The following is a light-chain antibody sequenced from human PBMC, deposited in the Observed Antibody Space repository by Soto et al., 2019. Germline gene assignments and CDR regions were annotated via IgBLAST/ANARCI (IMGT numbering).Light chain of an antibody. Sequence: DIRMTQSPPSPSASVGDRVIITYLASQSISSWLAWYQQKPGKAPNLLIYAGSSLESGVPSRFSGSGSGTEFTLTISSPQPDDFATYYCQQYNSYSRTFGQGTKVDIK. CDR3: QQYNSYSRT. CDR2: AGS. V-gene: IGKV1-5*01. J-gene: IGKJ1*01. CDR1: QSISSW.